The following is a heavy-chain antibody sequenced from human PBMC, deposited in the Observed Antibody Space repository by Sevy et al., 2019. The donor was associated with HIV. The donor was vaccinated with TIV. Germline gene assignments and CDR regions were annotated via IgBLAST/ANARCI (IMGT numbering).Heavy chain of an antibody. CDR3: AKRGYCSGGSCYAASFDY. CDR1: GFTFSHYG. V-gene: IGHV3-30*18. J-gene: IGHJ4*02. Sequence: GGSLRLSCAASGFTFSHYGMYWVRQAPGKGLEWVAVISYDGVYTYYRDSVKGRFTFSRENSKNILYLQMNSLTADDTAVYYCAKRGYCSGGSCYAASFDYWGQGTLVTVSS. D-gene: IGHD2-15*01. CDR2: ISYDGVYT.